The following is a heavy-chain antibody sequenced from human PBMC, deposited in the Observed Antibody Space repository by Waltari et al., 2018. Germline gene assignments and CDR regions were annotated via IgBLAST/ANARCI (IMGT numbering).Heavy chain of an antibody. CDR2: ITPHTGGT. V-gene: IGHV1-2*06. Sequence: QVQLVQSGAEVKEPGASVKVPCKASGYTLTRHPIHWVRQAPGQGLEWMGRITPHTGGTYYSQKFQGRVTMTRDMSITTVYMEVSSLRSDDTAVYYCARDLVGSGWSIDYWGQGTLVTVSS. J-gene: IGHJ4*02. D-gene: IGHD6-19*01. CDR1: GYTLTRHP. CDR3: ARDLVGSGWSIDY.